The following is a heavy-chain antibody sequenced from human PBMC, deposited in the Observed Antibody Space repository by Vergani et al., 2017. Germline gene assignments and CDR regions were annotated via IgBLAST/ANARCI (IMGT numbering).Heavy chain of an antibody. V-gene: IGHV1-18*04. CDR2: ISAYNGNT. CDR3: ASDPSIVVVPAAPNCYYYYGMDV. CDR1: GYTFTSYG. J-gene: IGHJ6*02. D-gene: IGHD2-2*01. Sequence: QVQLVQSGAEVKKPGASVKVSCKASGYTFTSYGISWVRQAPGQGLEWMGWISAYNGNTNYAQKLQGRVTMTTDTSTRTAYMELRSLRSDDTAVYYCASDPSIVVVPAAPNCYYYYGMDVWGQGTTVTVSS.